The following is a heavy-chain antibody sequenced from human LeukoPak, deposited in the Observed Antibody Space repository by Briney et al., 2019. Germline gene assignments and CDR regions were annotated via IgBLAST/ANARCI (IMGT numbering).Heavy chain of an antibody. J-gene: IGHJ6*02. Sequence: SETLSLTCTVSGGPINSYYWSWIRQSAEKGLEWIGHIYTSGRTNYNPSLKSRVTMPVDTSKNQFSLKLSFVTAADTAVYYCARRAANYYGMDVWGQGTTVTVSS. V-gene: IGHV4-4*07. CDR1: GGPINSYY. CDR3: ARRAANYYGMDV. D-gene: IGHD6-13*01. CDR2: IYTSGRT.